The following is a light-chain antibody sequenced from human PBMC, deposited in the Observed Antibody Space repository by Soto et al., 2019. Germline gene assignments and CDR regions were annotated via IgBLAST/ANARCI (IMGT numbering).Light chain of an antibody. CDR3: QRYDSLRT. V-gene: IGKV3-20*01. J-gene: IGKJ1*01. CDR1: QSVRSNF. Sequence: EILLRQSPGTLSLSPGERATLSCMASQSVRSNFLAWYQQKPGQAPRLLIYGASNRATGIPDRFSGSGSGTDFTFTITRLEPEDFAMYYCQRYDSLRTFGQGTKVDIK. CDR2: GAS.